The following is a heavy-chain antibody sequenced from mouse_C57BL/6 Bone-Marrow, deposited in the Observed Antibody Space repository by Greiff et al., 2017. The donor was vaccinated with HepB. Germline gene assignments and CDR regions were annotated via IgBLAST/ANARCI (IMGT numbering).Heavy chain of an antibody. CDR2: ILPGSGST. CDR3: ARRWLLRFYAMDY. D-gene: IGHD2-3*01. J-gene: IGHJ4*01. Sequence: QVQLQQSGAELMKPGASVKLSCKATGYTFTGYWIEWVKQRPGHGLEWIGEILPGSGSTNYNEKFKGKATFTADTSSTTAYMQLSSLTTEDSAIYYCARRWLLRFYAMDYWGQGTSVTVSS. V-gene: IGHV1-9*01. CDR1: GYTFTGYW.